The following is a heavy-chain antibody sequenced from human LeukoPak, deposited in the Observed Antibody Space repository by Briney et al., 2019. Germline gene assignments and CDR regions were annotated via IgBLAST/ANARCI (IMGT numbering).Heavy chain of an antibody. D-gene: IGHD6-13*01. CDR1: GXTFSDYY. J-gene: IGHJ4*02. CDR3: AVQAPFSSNFDY. Sequence: GGSLRLSCAASGXTFSDYYVSWIRQAPGKGLEWVSYITSSSSYTNYADSVKGRFTISRDNAKNSLYLQMNSLRAEDTAVYYCAVQAPFSSNFDYWGQGTLVTVSS. CDR2: ITSSSSYT. V-gene: IGHV3-11*06.